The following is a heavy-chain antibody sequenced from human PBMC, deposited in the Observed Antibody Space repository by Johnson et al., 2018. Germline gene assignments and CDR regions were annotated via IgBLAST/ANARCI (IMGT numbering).Heavy chain of an antibody. CDR3: ARDLHSSSWTDYYYYGMDV. CDR1: GFTFSSYA. D-gene: IGHD6-13*01. J-gene: IGHJ6*02. Sequence: VQLVESGGGVVQPGRSLRLSCAASGFTFSSYAMHWVRQAPGKGLEWVAVISYDGSNNYYADSVKGRFTISRDNSKNTLYLQMNSLRAEDTAVYYCARDLHSSSWTDYYYYGMDVWGQGTTVTVSS. V-gene: IGHV3-30-3*01. CDR2: ISYDGSNN.